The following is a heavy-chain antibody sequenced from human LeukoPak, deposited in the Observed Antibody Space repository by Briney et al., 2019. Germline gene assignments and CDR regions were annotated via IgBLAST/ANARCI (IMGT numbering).Heavy chain of an antibody. CDR1: GGSISSSSYY. Sequence: SETLSLTCTVSGGSISSSSYYWGWIRQPPGKGLEWIGSIYYSGSTYYNPSLKSRVTISVDTSKNQFSLKLSSVTAADTAVDYXXRRDVVVPAARXXYYXXXDVWGKGTTVTVSS. D-gene: IGHD2-2*01. J-gene: IGHJ6*03. CDR2: IYYSGST. V-gene: IGHV4-39*01. CDR3: XRRDVVVPAARXXYYXXXDV.